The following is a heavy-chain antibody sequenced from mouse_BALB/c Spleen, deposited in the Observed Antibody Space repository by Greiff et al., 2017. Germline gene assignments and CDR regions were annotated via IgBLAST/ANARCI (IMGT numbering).Heavy chain of an antibody. Sequence: EVKLVESGGGLVQPGGSLKLSCAASGFTFSSYGLSWVRQTPDKRLELVATINSNGGSTYYPDSVKGRFTISRDNAKNTLYLQMSSLKSEDTAMYYCARASYRYYAMDYWGQGTSVTVSS. CDR1: GFTFSSYG. D-gene: IGHD6-5*01. J-gene: IGHJ4*01. CDR3: ARASYRYYAMDY. CDR2: INSNGGST. V-gene: IGHV5-6-3*01.